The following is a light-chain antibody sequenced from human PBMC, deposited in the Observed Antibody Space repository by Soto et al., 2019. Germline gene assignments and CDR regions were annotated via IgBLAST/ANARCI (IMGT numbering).Light chain of an antibody. V-gene: IGKV3-11*01. CDR3: YQRSTWPLT. J-gene: IGKJ4*01. CDR2: HAS. CDR1: LSVTRY. Sequence: ELVLTQSPATLSLSPEDIATLACRASLSVTRYLACYQQSSCHALRLLIYHASKRATGIPARFSGSGSGTDFPLTISSMEPEDFAVSFCYQRSTWPLTFGGGTKLEIK.